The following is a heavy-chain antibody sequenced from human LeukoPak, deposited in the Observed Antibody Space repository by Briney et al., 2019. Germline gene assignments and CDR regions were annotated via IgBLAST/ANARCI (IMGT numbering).Heavy chain of an antibody. V-gene: IGHV3-11*04. J-gene: IGHJ6*03. CDR3: ARAPGYYDSSGYPKRVYYYYMDV. D-gene: IGHD3-22*01. CDR1: GFTFSDYY. Sequence: GGSLRLSCAAPGFTFSDYYMSWIRQAPGKGLEWVSYISSSGSTIYYADSVKGRFTISRDNAKNSLYLQMNSLRAEDTAVYYCARAPGYYDSSGYPKRVYYYYMDVWGKGTTVTVSS. CDR2: ISSSGSTI.